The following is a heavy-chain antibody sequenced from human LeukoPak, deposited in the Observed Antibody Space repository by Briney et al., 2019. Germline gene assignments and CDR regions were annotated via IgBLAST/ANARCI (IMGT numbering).Heavy chain of an antibody. Sequence: GGSLRLSCAASGFTFSSYAMSWVRQAPGKGLEWVSTISGSGGTTYHADPVKGRFTISRDNSKNTLYLQMNSLRVEDTAVYYCAKEGPQFDYWGQGTLVTVSS. CDR2: ISGSGGTT. J-gene: IGHJ4*02. CDR1: GFTFSSYA. V-gene: IGHV3-23*01. CDR3: AKEGPQFDY.